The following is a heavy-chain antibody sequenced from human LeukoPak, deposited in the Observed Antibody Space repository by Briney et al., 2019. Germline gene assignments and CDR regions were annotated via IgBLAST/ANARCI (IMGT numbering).Heavy chain of an antibody. V-gene: IGHV4-30-2*01. CDR1: DGSISSGGYS. J-gene: IGHJ4*02. Sequence: SETLSLTCAVSDGSISSGGYSWSWIRQPPGKGLEWIGYIYESGSTYYNPSLKSRVTISIDRSKNQFSLKLSSVTAADTAVYYCARDRSPSMIVPGYWGQGTLVTVSA. CDR2: IYESGST. D-gene: IGHD2-2*01. CDR3: ARDRSPSMIVPGY.